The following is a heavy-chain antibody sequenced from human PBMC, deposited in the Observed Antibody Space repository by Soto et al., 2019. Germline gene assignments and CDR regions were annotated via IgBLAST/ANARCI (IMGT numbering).Heavy chain of an antibody. V-gene: IGHV4-31*03. D-gene: IGHD3-10*01. CDR3: ARDQRWAGSGTCGMDF. J-gene: IGHJ6*02. Sequence: QVQLQESGPGLVKPSQTLSLTCTVSGGSISSGGYYWSWIRQHPGKGLEWIGYIYYSGSTYYNPSLKSRVNKSVDPSKNQCSLKLSSVTAADTAVYYCARDQRWAGSGTCGMDFWGQGTTVTVSS. CDR1: GGSISSGGYY. CDR2: IYYSGST.